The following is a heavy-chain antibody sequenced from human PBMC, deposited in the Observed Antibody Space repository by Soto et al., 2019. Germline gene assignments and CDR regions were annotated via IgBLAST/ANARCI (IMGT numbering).Heavy chain of an antibody. CDR3: ARGVGNDY. Sequence: EVQLLESGGGLVQPGGSLRLSCAASGFTFRSYAMNWVRQTPGKGLEWVSSISGSGVSTYYADSVKGRFTISRDNSKNRLYLEMVSRRAEDSAIYYGARGVGNDYWGQGTLVTVSS. CDR2: ISGSGVST. CDR1: GFTFRSYA. D-gene: IGHD7-27*01. J-gene: IGHJ4*02. V-gene: IGHV3-23*01.